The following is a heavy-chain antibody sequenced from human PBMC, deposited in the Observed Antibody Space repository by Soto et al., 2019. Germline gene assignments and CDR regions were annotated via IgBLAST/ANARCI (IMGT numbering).Heavy chain of an antibody. CDR1: GFTFSNYG. Sequence: QVQLAESGGGVVQPGRSLRLSCAATGFTFSNYGMHWVRQAPGKGLEWVAVILKDGSDQKYADSMKGRFTISRDNSENTLYLHMNSLRSDATAEYYCARDDDYRDSAFDYLGQGTLVTVSS. CDR2: ILKDGSDQ. J-gene: IGHJ4*02. D-gene: IGHD4-17*01. CDR3: ARDDDYRDSAFDY. V-gene: IGHV3-33*01.